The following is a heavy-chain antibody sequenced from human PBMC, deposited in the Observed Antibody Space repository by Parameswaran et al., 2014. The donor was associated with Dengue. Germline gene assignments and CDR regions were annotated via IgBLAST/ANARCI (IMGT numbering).Heavy chain of an antibody. V-gene: IGHV1-3*01. Sequence: WVRQAPGQRLEWMGWINAGNGNTKYSQKFQGRVTITRDTSASTAYMELSSLRSEDTAVYYCAIVVVTARYDYWGQGTLVTVSS. J-gene: IGHJ4*02. CDR3: AIVVVTARYDY. CDR2: INAGNGNT. D-gene: IGHD2-21*02.